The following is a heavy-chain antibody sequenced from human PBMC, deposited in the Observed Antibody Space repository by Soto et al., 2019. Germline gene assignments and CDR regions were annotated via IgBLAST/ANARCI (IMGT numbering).Heavy chain of an antibody. V-gene: IGHV3-23*01. CDR2: ISGSGGST. Sequence: EVQLLESGGGLVQPGGSLRLSCAASGFTFSSYAMSWVRQAPGKGLEWVSAISGSGGSTYYADSVKGRFTISRDNSKNTLYLQMYSLRAEDTAVYYCAKDSSSSWYYDGYYYYYLDVWGKGTTVTVSS. CDR1: GFTFSSYA. CDR3: AKDSSSSWYYDGYYYYYLDV. D-gene: IGHD6-13*01. J-gene: IGHJ6*03.